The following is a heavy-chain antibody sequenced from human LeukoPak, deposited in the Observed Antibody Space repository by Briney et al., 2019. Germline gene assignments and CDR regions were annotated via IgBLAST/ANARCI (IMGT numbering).Heavy chain of an antibody. Sequence: GGSLRLSCAASGFTFSSYWMSWVRQAPGKGLEWVSAISGSGGSTYYADSVKGRFTISRDNSKNTLYLQMNSLRAEDTAVYYCAKDGAKSSGWYDYWGQGTLVTVSS. CDR2: ISGSGGST. CDR1: GFTFSSYW. V-gene: IGHV3-23*01. CDR3: AKDGAKSSGWYDY. D-gene: IGHD6-19*01. J-gene: IGHJ4*02.